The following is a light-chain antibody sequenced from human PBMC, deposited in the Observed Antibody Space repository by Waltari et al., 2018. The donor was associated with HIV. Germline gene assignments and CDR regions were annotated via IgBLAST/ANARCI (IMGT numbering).Light chain of an antibody. J-gene: IGLJ2*01. CDR2: GVS. CDR1: SSDVGGYTY. Sequence: QSALTQPASVSGSPGQSITISCTGTSSDVGGYTYVSWYQQHPGKAPKLMIYGVSNRPSGVSHRFSGSKSGNTASLTISGLQAEDEADYYCSSYTSSSTLVFGGGTKLTVL. V-gene: IGLV2-14*01. CDR3: SSYTSSSTLV.